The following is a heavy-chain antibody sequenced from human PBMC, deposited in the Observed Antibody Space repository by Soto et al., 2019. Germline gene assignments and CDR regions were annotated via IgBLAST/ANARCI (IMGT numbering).Heavy chain of an antibody. V-gene: IGHV3-21*01. CDR3: ARDLADIGLVQAAAAGCFDA. CDR2: ISSSSSYI. D-gene: IGHD2-2*01. J-gene: IGHJ5*02. Sequence: APGKGLEWVSSISSSSSYIYYADSVKGLFTISRDNAKNSLYLQMNSLRAEDTAVYYCARDLADIGLVQAAAAGCFDAWGQGTLVTVSS.